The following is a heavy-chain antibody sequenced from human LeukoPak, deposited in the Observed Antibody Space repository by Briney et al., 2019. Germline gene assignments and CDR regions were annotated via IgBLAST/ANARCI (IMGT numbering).Heavy chain of an antibody. Sequence: GGSLRFSCAASGFTCSEAWMSWVRRAPGKGLEWVGRVKSKTGGATTDYAAPVKGRFTISRDDSKNTLYLQMNSLKSEDTAVYYCATNYLVRATNAAFDIWGQGTMVTVSS. D-gene: IGHD1-26*01. V-gene: IGHV3-15*01. CDR3: ATNYLVRATNAAFDI. J-gene: IGHJ3*02. CDR1: GFTCSEAW. CDR2: VKSKTGGATT.